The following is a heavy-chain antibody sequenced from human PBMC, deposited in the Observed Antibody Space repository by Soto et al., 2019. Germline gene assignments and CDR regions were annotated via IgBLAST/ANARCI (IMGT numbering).Heavy chain of an antibody. D-gene: IGHD3-9*01. V-gene: IGHV4-31*03. J-gene: IGHJ4*02. CDR3: ARHKNYDILTGYFDY. CDR2: IYYSGST. Sequence: SETLSLTCTVSGGSISSGGYYWSWIRQHPGKGLEWIGYIYYSGSTYYNPSLKSRVTISVDTSKNQFSLKLSSVTAADTAVYYCARHKNYDILTGYFDYWGQGTLVTVSS. CDR1: GGSISSGGYY.